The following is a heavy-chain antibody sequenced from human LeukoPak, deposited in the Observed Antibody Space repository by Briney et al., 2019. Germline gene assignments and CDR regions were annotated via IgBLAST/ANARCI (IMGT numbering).Heavy chain of an antibody. V-gene: IGHV3-48*02. CDR3: ARDNDWAFHY. D-gene: IGHD3-9*01. CDR1: GFTFSNYV. CDR2: INHNGEMI. J-gene: IGHJ4*02. Sequence: GGSLRLSCAASGFTFSNYVMSWVRQAPGKGLEWVSYINHNGEMIFYPDFVKGRFTISRDNAKNSLYLQMNSQRDEDTAVYYCARDNDWAFHYWGQGTLVAVSS.